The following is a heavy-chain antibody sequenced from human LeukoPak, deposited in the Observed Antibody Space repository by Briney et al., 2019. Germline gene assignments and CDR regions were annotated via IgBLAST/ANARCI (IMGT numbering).Heavy chain of an antibody. CDR2: ISSSSSYT. V-gene: IGHV3-11*03. CDR3: ARCAGFGESCDY. D-gene: IGHD3-10*01. Sequence: GGPLRLSCAASGFTFSDYDMSWIRQAPGKGLEWVSYISSSSSYTNYADSVKGRFTISRDNAKNSLYLQMNSLRAEDTAVYYCARCAGFGESCDYWGQGTLVTVSS. CDR1: GFTFSDYD. J-gene: IGHJ4*02.